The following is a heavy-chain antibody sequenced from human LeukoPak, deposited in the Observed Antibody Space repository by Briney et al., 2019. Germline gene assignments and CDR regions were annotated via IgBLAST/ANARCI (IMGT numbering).Heavy chain of an antibody. Sequence: GGSLRLSCAASGFTFSSYSMNWVRQAPGKGLEWVSSISSSSSYIYYADSVKGRFTISRDNAKNSLYLQMNSLRAEDTAVYYCARGGATTAAGADYWGQGNLVTVSS. CDR1: GFTFSSYS. D-gene: IGHD1-26*01. V-gene: IGHV3-21*01. J-gene: IGHJ4*02. CDR3: ARGGATTAAGADY. CDR2: ISSSSSYI.